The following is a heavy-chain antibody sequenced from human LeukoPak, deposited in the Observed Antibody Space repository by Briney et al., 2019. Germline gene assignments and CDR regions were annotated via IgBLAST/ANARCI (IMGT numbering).Heavy chain of an antibody. Sequence: PSETLSLTCTVSGGSISSSSSSYYWGWIRQSPGKGLECIGTIHYSGSTYYNPSLKSRVTISVDTSKNQFSLKLTSVTAADTAVYYCARDGFNYGSYAFDIWGQGTMVTVSS. CDR3: ARDGFNYGSYAFDI. V-gene: IGHV4-39*07. CDR1: GGSISSSSSSYY. J-gene: IGHJ3*02. D-gene: IGHD5-18*01. CDR2: IHYSGST.